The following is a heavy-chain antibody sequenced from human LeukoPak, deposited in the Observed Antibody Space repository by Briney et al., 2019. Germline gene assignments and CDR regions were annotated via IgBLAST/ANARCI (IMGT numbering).Heavy chain of an antibody. CDR1: GFTFSSYG. D-gene: IGHD5-18*01. CDR2: IRYDGSNK. CDR3: AKSAYNYGMLYYFYY. J-gene: IGHJ4*02. Sequence: EPGGSLRLSCAASGFTFSSYGMYWVRQAPGKGLEWVAFIRYDGSNKYYADSVKGRFTISRDNAKNTLYLQMNSLRAEDTAVYYCAKSAYNYGMLYYFYYWGQGTLVTVSS. V-gene: IGHV3-30*02.